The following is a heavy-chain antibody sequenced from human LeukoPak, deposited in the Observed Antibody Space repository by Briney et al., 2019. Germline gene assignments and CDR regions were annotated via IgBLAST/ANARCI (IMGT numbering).Heavy chain of an antibody. CDR2: ISGSGSSV. D-gene: IGHD2-8*01. V-gene: IGHV3-48*03. Sequence: GGSLRLSCAASGFTFISYEMNWVRQAPGKGLEWVSYISGSGSSVLYADSVKGRFTISRDNAKNSLWLQMNSLRDEDTAVYYCARDGGLKGDAFDIWGQGTMVTVSS. J-gene: IGHJ3*02. CDR3: ARDGGLKGDAFDI. CDR1: GFTFISYE.